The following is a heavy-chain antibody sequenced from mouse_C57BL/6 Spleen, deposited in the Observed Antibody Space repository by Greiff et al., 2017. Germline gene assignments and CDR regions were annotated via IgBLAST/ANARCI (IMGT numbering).Heavy chain of an antibody. CDR2: IYPGDGDT. CDR3: ARSGFITANYFDY. CDR1: GYAFSSSW. Sequence: QVQLQQSGPELVKPGASVKISCKASGYAFSSSWMNWVKQRPGKGLEWIGRIYPGDGDTNYNGKFKGKATLTADKSSSTAYMQLSSLTSEDSAVYFCARSGFITANYFDYWGQGTTLTVSS. J-gene: IGHJ2*01. D-gene: IGHD1-1*01. V-gene: IGHV1-82*01.